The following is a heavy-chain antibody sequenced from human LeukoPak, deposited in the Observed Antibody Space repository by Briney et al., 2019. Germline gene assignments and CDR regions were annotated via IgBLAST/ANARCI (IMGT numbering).Heavy chain of an antibody. Sequence: GGSLRLSCAASGFTFYSFAMNWVRQAPGKGLGWVSSISGSDGTSHYADFVKGRFTISRDNSKNTRYLQMNSLRAEDTAAYYCVKSLGVGRYTRSKGFDQWGQRTLVVVSS. CDR1: GFTFYSFA. J-gene: IGHJ4*02. CDR3: VKSLGVGRYTRSKGFDQ. CDR2: ISGSDGTS. V-gene: IGHV3-23*01. D-gene: IGHD1-1*01.